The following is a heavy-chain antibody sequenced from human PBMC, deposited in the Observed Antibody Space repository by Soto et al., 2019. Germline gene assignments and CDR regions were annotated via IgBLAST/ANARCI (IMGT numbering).Heavy chain of an antibody. CDR3: ARPTRSGYSGAWSPFDY. CDR2: MNPNSDKT. J-gene: IGHJ4*02. CDR1: GYTFTSYD. D-gene: IGHD6-19*01. Sequence: QVQLVQSGAEVKKPGASVKVSCKASGYTFTSYDINWVRQVTGQGLEWMGWMNPNSDKTDYAQKFQGRVTMTRNTSISTAYMELSSLRSEDTAVYYCARPTRSGYSGAWSPFDYWGQGSVVTVSS. V-gene: IGHV1-8*01.